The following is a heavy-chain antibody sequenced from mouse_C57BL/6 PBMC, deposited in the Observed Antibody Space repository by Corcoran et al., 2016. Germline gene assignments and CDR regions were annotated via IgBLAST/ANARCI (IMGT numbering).Heavy chain of an antibody. J-gene: IGHJ2*01. CDR1: GYTFTTYG. V-gene: IGHV9-3*01. CDR2: INTYSGVP. CDR3: VPTGTEPWFAY. D-gene: IGHD4-1*02. Sequence: QIQLVQSGPELKKPGETVKISCKASGYTFTTYGMSWVKQAPGKGLKWMGWINTYSGVPTYADDFKGRFAFSLETSASTAYLQINNLKNEDTATYFCVPTGTEPWFAYWGQGTTLTVSS.